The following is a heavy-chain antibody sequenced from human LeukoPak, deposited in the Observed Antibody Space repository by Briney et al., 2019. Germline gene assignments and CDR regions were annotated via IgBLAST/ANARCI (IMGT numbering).Heavy chain of an antibody. CDR2: MNPNSGNT. CDR1: GYTFTDYY. J-gene: IGHJ6*02. V-gene: IGHV1-8*02. Sequence: ASVKVSCKASGYTFTDYYMHWVRQAPGQGLEWMGWMNPNSGNTGYAQKFQGRVTMTRNTSISTAYMELSSLRSEDTAVYYCARRRDYNIRYYYYYGMDVWGQGTTVTVSS. D-gene: IGHD1-14*01. CDR3: ARRRDYNIRYYYYYGMDV.